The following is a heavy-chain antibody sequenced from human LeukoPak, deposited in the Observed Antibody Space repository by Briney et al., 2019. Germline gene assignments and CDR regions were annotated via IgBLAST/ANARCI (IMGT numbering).Heavy chain of an antibody. J-gene: IGHJ4*02. CDR3: ARYAVARPFDY. Sequence: SETLSLTCAVYGGSFSGYYWSWIRQPPGKGLEWIGEINHSGSTNYNPSLKSRVTISVDTSKNQFSLKLSSVTAADTAVYYCARYAVARPFDYWAREPWSPSPQ. CDR2: INHSGST. V-gene: IGHV4-34*01. CDR1: GGSFSGYY. D-gene: IGHD6-19*01.